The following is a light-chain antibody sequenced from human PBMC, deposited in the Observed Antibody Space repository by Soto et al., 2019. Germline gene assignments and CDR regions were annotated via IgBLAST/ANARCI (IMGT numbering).Light chain of an antibody. CDR3: QQSYSNPWT. Sequence: DIQMTQSPSSLSASVGDRVTVTCRASQSVSSYLNWYQQKPGKAPKLLIYAASSLQSGVPSRFSGSGSGTDFTLTISSLQVEDFATYYCQQSYSNPWTFGQGTKVEIK. CDR2: AAS. V-gene: IGKV1-39*01. J-gene: IGKJ1*01. CDR1: QSVSSY.